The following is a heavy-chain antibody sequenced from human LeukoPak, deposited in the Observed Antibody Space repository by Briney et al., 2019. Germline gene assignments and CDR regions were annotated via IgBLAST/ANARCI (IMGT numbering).Heavy chain of an antibody. CDR1: GFTFSSYA. V-gene: IGHV3-30-3*01. CDR3: ARDPTHSHSGYDFYFDY. J-gene: IGHJ4*02. D-gene: IGHD5-12*01. Sequence: GRSLRLSCAASGFTFSSYAMHWVRQAPGKGLEWVAVISYDGSNKYYADSVKGRFTISRDNSKNTLYLQMNSLRAEDTAVYYCARDPTHSHSGYDFYFDYWGQGTLVAVSS. CDR2: ISYDGSNK.